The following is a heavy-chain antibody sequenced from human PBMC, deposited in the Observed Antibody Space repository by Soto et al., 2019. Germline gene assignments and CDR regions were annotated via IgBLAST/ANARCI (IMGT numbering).Heavy chain of an antibody. CDR2: ISSSSSYT. CDR3: ARDLADYDSSGYYSVYAFDI. CDR1: GFTFSDYY. D-gene: IGHD3-22*01. Sequence: GSLRLSCAASGFTFSDYYMSWIRQAPGKGLEWVSYISSSSSYTNYADSVKGRFTISRDNAKNSLYLQMNSLRAEDTAVYYCARDLADYDSSGYYSVYAFDIWGQGTMVTVSS. V-gene: IGHV3-11*05. J-gene: IGHJ3*02.